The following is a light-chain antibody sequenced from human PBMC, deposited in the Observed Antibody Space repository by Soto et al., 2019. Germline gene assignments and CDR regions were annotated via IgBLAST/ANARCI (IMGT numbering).Light chain of an antibody. CDR3: SSYTGSSTPWV. CDR1: SSDIGGYNY. Sequence: QSVLTQPASVSGSPGQSITISCTGTSSDIGGYNYVSWYKQEPGKAPKLMLFDVTNRPSGVSNRFSGSKSGNTASLTISGLQAEDEGDYFCSSYTGSSTPWVFGGGTKVTVL. J-gene: IGLJ3*02. CDR2: DVT. V-gene: IGLV2-14*01.